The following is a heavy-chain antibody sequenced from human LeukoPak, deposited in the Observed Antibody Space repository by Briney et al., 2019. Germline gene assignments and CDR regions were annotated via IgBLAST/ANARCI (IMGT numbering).Heavy chain of an antibody. J-gene: IGHJ4*02. D-gene: IGHD3-22*01. V-gene: IGHV1-2*02. CDR1: GYTFTGYY. Sequence: ASVKVSFTASGYTFTGYYMHWVRQAPGQGLEWMGWINPNGGGTNYAQKFQGRVTMTRDTSISTAYMELSRLRSDDTAVYYCARDLVYYDSSGYPDYWGQGTLVTVSS. CDR3: ARDLVYYDSSGYPDY. CDR2: INPNGGGT.